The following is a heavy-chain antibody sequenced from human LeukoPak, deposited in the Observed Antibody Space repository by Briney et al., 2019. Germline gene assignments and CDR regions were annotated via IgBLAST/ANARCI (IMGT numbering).Heavy chain of an antibody. CDR2: IYYSGST. J-gene: IGHJ6*02. V-gene: IGHV4-59*01. CDR3: AGYCSSTSCSAYGLDV. CDR1: GGSISSYY. D-gene: IGHD2-2*01. Sequence: SETLSLTCTVCGGSISSYYWSWIRQPPGKGLEWIGYIYYSGSTNYNPSLKSRVTISVDTSKNQFSLKLSSVTAADTAVYYCAGYCSSTSCSAYGLDVWGQGTTVTVSS.